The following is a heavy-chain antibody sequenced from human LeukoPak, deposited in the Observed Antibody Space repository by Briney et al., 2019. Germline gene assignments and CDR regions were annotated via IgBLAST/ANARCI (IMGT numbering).Heavy chain of an antibody. CDR3: ARSPVVTNYYPDV. D-gene: IGHD4-23*01. CDR1: GFTSSRDS. CDR2: ISTSSIYR. V-gene: IGHV3-21*03. J-gene: IGHJ6*03. Sequence: GGSLRLSCAASGFTSSRDSMNSVRQGPGKGLEWVSSISTSSIYRYYACSVKGRFTISRDKAQNSFSIQMYTLRAEDTGLYYCARSPVVTNYYPDVWSKRTTVT.